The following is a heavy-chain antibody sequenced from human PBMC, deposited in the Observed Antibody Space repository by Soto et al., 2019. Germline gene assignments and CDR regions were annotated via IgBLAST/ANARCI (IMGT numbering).Heavy chain of an antibody. CDR1: GCTLSSYE. V-gene: IGHV3-48*03. CDR3: ARSGTYEPLYY. J-gene: IGHJ4*02. CDR2: ISGSGRTI. D-gene: IGHD1-26*01. Sequence: GSLLRPCSSSGCTLSSYEMNWVRQAPGKGLEWVSYISGSGRTIYYADSVKGRFTISRDNAKNSLYLQMNSLRAEDTAVYYCARSGTYEPLYYWGQGTLVTVYS.